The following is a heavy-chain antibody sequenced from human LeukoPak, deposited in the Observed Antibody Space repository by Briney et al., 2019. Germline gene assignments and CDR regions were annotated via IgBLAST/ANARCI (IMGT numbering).Heavy chain of an antibody. CDR2: ISSSSSTI. Sequence: PGGSLRLSCAASGFTFSSYSMNWVRQAPGKGLEWVSYISSSSSTIYYADSVKGRFTISRDNAKNSLYLQMNSLRDEDTAVYYCARDGGVYYDFWSVRTRAGNWFDPWGQGTLVTVSS. CDR1: GFTFSSYS. J-gene: IGHJ5*02. D-gene: IGHD3-3*01. V-gene: IGHV3-48*02. CDR3: ARDGGVYYDFWSVRTRAGNWFDP.